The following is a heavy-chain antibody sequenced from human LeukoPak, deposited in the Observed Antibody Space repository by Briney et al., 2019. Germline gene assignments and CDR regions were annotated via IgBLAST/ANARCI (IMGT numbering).Heavy chain of an antibody. V-gene: IGHV3-7*03. J-gene: IGHJ4*02. D-gene: IGHD6-13*01. CDR2: IVQDGRET. CDR3: ARRGPVNSYSSSWLFDY. CDR1: GFTFTHYC. Sequence: AGGSLRLSCAASGFTFTHYCMHWVRQAPGKGLEWVAFIVQDGRETYYVDSVKGRFTISRDNAKNSLYLQMNSLRAEDTAVYYCARRGPVNSYSSSWLFDYWGQGTLVTVSS.